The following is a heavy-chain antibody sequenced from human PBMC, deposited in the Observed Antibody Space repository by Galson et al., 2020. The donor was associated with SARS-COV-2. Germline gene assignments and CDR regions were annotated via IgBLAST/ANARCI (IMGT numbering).Heavy chain of an antibody. CDR3: ARDSAWNDILTGYLKGTDHYYYYGMDV. D-gene: IGHD3-9*01. Sequence: GESLKISCAASGFTFSSYGMHWVRQAPGKGLEWVAVISYDGSNKYYADSVKGRFTISRDNSKNTLYQQMNSLRAEDTAVYYCARDSAWNDILTGYLKGTDHYYYYGMDVWGQGTTVTVSS. J-gene: IGHJ6*02. CDR1: GFTFSSYG. CDR2: ISYDGSNK. V-gene: IGHV3-30*03.